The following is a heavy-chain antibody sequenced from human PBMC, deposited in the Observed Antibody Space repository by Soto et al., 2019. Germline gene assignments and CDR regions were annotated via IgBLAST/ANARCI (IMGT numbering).Heavy chain of an antibody. CDR2: MNPNSGNT. D-gene: IGHD3-3*01. Sequence: ASVKVSCKASGYTFTSYDINWVRQATGQGLECMGWMNPNSGNTGYAQKFQGRVTMTRNTSISTAYMELSSLRSEDTAVYYCARTLVWSGYYNFDYWGQGTLVTVSS. J-gene: IGHJ4*02. CDR1: GYTFTSYD. V-gene: IGHV1-8*01. CDR3: ARTLVWSGYYNFDY.